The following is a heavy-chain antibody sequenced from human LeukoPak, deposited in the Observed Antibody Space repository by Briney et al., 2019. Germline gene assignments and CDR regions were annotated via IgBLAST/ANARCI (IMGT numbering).Heavy chain of an antibody. Sequence: ASVKVSCKASGYTFTSYYMHWVRQAPGQGLEWMGIINPSGGSTSYAQKFQGRVTMTRDTSTSTVYMELSSLRSEDTAVYYCARGDLFGIAVAVPFDYWGQGTLVTVSS. D-gene: IGHD6-19*01. CDR3: ARGDLFGIAVAVPFDY. V-gene: IGHV1-46*01. CDR2: INPSGGST. J-gene: IGHJ4*02. CDR1: GYTFTSYY.